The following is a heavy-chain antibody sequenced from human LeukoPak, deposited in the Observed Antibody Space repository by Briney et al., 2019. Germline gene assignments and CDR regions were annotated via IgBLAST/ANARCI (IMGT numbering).Heavy chain of an antibody. V-gene: IGHV4-38-2*01. Sequence: PSETLSLTCAVSGYSISSGYYWGWIRQPPGKGVEWIGSIYHSGSTYYNPSLKSRVTISVDTSKNQFSVKLSSVTAADTAVYYCASLEKYSSGWYVGDAFDIWGQGTMVTVSS. D-gene: IGHD6-19*01. CDR3: ASLEKYSSGWYVGDAFDI. CDR1: GYSISSGYY. CDR2: IYHSGST. J-gene: IGHJ3*02.